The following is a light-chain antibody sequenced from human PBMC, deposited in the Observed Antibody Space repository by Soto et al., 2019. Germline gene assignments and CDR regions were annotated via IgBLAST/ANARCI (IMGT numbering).Light chain of an antibody. CDR1: QSVSSDY. J-gene: IGKJ4*01. CDR3: QQYGSSPLT. Sequence: EIVLTQSPGTLSLSPGERATLSCRASQSVSSDYLAWYQQKPGQAPRLLIYGASSRATGIPDRFSGSGSGTDFTLASSRREPEDFAVYSGQQYGSSPLTFGGGTKVEIK. CDR2: GAS. V-gene: IGKV3-20*01.